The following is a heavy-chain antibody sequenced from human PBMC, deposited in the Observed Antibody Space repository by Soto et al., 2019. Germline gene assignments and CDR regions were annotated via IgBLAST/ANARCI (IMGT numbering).Heavy chain of an antibody. CDR2: IYYSGST. D-gene: IGHD3-10*01. Sequence: TSETLSLTCTVSGGSISSSSYYWGWIRQPPGKGLEWIGSIYYSGSTYYNPSLKSRVTISVDTSKNQFSLKLSSVTAADTAVYYCARHAAYYYGSRSYYRGFYYYYGMDVWGQGTTVTVSS. J-gene: IGHJ6*02. CDR1: GGSISSSSYY. V-gene: IGHV4-39*01. CDR3: ARHAAYYYGSRSYYRGFYYYYGMDV.